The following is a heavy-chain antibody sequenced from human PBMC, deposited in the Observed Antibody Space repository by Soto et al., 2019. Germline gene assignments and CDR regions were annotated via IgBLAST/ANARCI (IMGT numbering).Heavy chain of an antibody. CDR1: GYTFTGYY. CDR3: ARANSGDDDEFDY. CDR2: INPKTGGA. V-gene: IGHV1-2*02. D-gene: IGHD5-12*01. Sequence: QVQLVQSGAEVKKPGASVKVSCKASGYTFTGYYIHWVRQAPGQGLEWMGWINPKTGGANYALKFQDRVTRTRDTSITSGYMELSSLRSDDTAIYYCARANSGDDDEFDYWGQGTPVTVSS. J-gene: IGHJ4*02.